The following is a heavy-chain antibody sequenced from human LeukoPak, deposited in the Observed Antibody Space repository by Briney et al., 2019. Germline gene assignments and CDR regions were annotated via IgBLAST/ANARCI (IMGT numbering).Heavy chain of an antibody. CDR1: GGSISSSSYY. V-gene: IGHV4-39*07. CDR2: IYYSGST. J-gene: IGHJ3*02. CDR3: ARVGSGYYYDSEAFGI. Sequence: PSETLSLTCTVSGGSISSSSYYWGWIRQPPGKGLEWIGSIYYSGSTYYNPSLKSRVTISVDTSKNQFSLKLSSVTAADTAVYYCARVGSGYYYDSEAFGIWGQGTMVTVSS. D-gene: IGHD3-22*01.